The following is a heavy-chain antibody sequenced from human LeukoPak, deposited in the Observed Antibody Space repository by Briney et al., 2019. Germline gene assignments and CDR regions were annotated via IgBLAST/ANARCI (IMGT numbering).Heavy chain of an antibody. D-gene: IGHD5-24*01. CDR2: IYYSGSN. CDR3: ARGARAGYNLEPFDY. V-gene: IGHV4-59*08. Sequence: SETLSLTCTVSGGSMSSYYWSWIRQPPGKGLEWIGYIYYSGSNKCNPSLRSRVTISVDTSKNQFNLKLSSVTAADTAVYYCARGARAGYNLEPFDYWGQGTLVTASS. CDR1: GGSMSSYY. J-gene: IGHJ4*02.